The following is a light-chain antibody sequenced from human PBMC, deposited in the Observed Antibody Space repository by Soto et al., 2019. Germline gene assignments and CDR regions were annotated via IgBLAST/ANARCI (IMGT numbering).Light chain of an antibody. CDR2: AXS. CDR1: RSVSSGY. V-gene: IGKV3-20*01. J-gene: IGKJ5*01. CDR3: QQYGSTPGT. Sequence: IVMTQSPATLCVSPGERATLSXRTSRSVSSGYLAWYQQKPGQAPRXXXDAXSSRATGIPDRFSGSGSATDFTLTISRMDPEDFAVYYFQQYGSTPGTFGQGTRLDIK.